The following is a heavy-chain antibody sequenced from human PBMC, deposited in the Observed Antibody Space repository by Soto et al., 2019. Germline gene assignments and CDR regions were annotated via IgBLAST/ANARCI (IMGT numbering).Heavy chain of an antibody. CDR3: AIGLRQLPKFTGSYDYVWGSYRH. CDR1: GGTFSSYA. CDR2: IIPIFGTA. D-gene: IGHD3-16*02. Sequence: ASGKVSCKASGGTFSSYAISWVRQAPGQGREWMGGIIPIFGTANYAQKFQGRVTITADESTSTAYMELSSLRSEHTAVYYCAIGLRQLPKFTGSYDYVWGSYRHWGQGTLFTVSS. V-gene: IGHV1-69*13. J-gene: IGHJ4*02.